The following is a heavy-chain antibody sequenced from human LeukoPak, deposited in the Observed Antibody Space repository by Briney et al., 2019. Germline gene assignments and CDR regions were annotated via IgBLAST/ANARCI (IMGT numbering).Heavy chain of an antibody. CDR2: INPNSVGT. Sequence: ASVKFSCNASGYTFTGYYMHWVRQAPVQGLEWMGWINPNSVGTNYAQKFQGRVTMTRETSISTAYMELSRLRSDDTAVYYCATYTNSYYYYYMDVWGKGTTVTVSS. CDR1: GYTFTGYY. V-gene: IGHV1-2*02. J-gene: IGHJ6*03. D-gene: IGHD4-11*01. CDR3: ATYTNSYYYYYMDV.